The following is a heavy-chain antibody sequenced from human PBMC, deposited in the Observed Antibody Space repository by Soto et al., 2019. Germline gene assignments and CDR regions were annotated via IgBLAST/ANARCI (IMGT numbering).Heavy chain of an antibody. CDR3: ARDLQQLGNWFDP. Sequence: GGSLRLSCAASGFTFSSYGMHWVRQAPGKGLEWVAVIWYDGSNKYYADSVKGRFTISRDNSKNTLYLQMNSLRAEDTAVYYCARDLQQLGNWFDPWGQGTLVTVSS. J-gene: IGHJ5*02. CDR1: GFTFSSYG. V-gene: IGHV3-33*01. CDR2: IWYDGSNK. D-gene: IGHD6-13*01.